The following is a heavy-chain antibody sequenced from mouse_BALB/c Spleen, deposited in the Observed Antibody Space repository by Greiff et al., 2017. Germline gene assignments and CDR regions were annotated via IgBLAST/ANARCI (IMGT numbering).Heavy chain of an antibody. CDR3: ARADDYYAMDY. CDR2: IYPSDSYT. V-gene: IGHV1-69*02. J-gene: IGHJ4*01. Sequence: QVQLQQPGAELVRPGASVKLSCKASGYTFTSYWINWVKQRPGQGLEWIGNIYPSDSYTNYNQKFKDKATLTVDKSSSTAYMQLSSPTSEDSAVYYCARADDYYAMDYWGQGTSVTVSS. CDR1: GYTFTSYW.